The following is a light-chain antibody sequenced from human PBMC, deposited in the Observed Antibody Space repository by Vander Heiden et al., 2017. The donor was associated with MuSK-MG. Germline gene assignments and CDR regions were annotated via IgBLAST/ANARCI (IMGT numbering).Light chain of an antibody. CDR1: QAITSS. Sequence: DIQMTHSPSSLSASVGDRVTITCRASQAITSSLAWYQQKPAKAPKLLLHAASRLETWVPSRFSGSGSGTDFSLTISSLQPEDNATYYCQQYDSTPVTFGGGTKVELK. J-gene: IGKJ4*01. CDR2: AAS. CDR3: QQYDSTPVT. V-gene: IGKV1-NL1*01.